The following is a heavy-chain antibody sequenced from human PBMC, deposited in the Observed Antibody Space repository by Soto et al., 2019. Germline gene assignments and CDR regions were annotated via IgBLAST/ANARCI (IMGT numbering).Heavy chain of an antibody. V-gene: IGHV3-23*01. J-gene: IGHJ4*02. CDR1: GFTFNNFA. CDR3: AKEGRGVRLSDFWSPLSL. Sequence: GGSLRLSCAASGFTFNNFAMNWVRQAPGKGLEWVSAISGSGGSPYYADSVKGRFTISRDNSKNTLFLQMNSLRAEDPAVYYCAKEGRGVRLSDFWSPLSLWGQGTLVTVSS. CDR2: ISGSGGSP. D-gene: IGHD3-3*01.